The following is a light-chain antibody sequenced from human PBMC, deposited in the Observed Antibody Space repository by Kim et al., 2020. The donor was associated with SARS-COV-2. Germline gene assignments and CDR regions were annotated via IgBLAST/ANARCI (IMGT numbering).Light chain of an antibody. V-gene: IGLV2-8*01. J-gene: IGLJ3*02. CDR1: DSDVGGYNY. Sequence: GQSITISCTGTDSDVGGYNYVSWFRQHPGEAPKLMIYEVIKRPSGVPDRFSGSKSGNTASLTVSGLQAEDEADCYCSSYAGNNNWVFGGGTQLTVL. CDR3: SSYAGNNNWV. CDR2: EVI.